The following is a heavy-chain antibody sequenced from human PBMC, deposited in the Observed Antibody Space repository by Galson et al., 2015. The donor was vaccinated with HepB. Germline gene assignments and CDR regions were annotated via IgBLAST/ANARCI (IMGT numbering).Heavy chain of an antibody. V-gene: IGHV4-59*08. D-gene: IGHD3-10*01. Sequence: ETLSLTCTVSGGSISSYYWSWIRQPPGKGLEWIGYIDNSGSTNYNPSLKSRVTISIDTSKNQFSLKLTSVTAADTAVYYCAGQLGFGDLFDCWGQGTLVTVSS. J-gene: IGHJ4*02. CDR1: GGSISSYY. CDR2: IDNSGST. CDR3: AGQLGFGDLFDC.